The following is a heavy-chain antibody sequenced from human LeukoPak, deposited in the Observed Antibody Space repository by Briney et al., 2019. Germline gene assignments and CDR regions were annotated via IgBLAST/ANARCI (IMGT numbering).Heavy chain of an antibody. J-gene: IGHJ4*02. CDR1: GFTLRSSD. D-gene: IGHD1-1*01. CDR3: VKITSVTGGDC. V-gene: IGHV3-30*02. Sequence: PGGSLRLSCEVSGFTLRSSDMHWVRQAPGTGLKWVAVIWHDGSIERYADSVKGRFTVSRDNSKNTLYLQMSSLRAEDTAVYYCVKITSVTGGDCWGQGTRLTVSS. CDR2: IWHDGSIE.